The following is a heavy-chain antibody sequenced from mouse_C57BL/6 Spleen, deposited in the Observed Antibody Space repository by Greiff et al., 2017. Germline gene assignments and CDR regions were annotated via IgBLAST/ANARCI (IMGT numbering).Heavy chain of an antibody. CDR2: IYPRSGNT. CDR3: ARPLYYGSSYGAMDY. D-gene: IGHD1-1*01. J-gene: IGHJ4*01. V-gene: IGHV1-81*01. CDR1: GYNFTSYG. Sequence: QVQLQQSGAELARPGASVKLSCKASGYNFTSYGISWVKQRTGQGLEWIGEIYPRSGNTYYNEKFKGKATLTADKSSSTAYMELRSLTSEDSAVYFCARPLYYGSSYGAMDYWGQGTSVTVSS.